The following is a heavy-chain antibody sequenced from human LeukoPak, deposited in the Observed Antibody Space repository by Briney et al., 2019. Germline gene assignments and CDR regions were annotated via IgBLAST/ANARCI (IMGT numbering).Heavy chain of an antibody. Sequence: SETLSLTCTVSGGSTNSSDSYWAWIRQPPGKGLEWIGSIFYTGSTYDKTSLKSRVTISVDTSNNHFSLKVKSVTAADAALYYCARLRRAYSAYGCFDYWGQGTLVTVSS. V-gene: IGHV4-39*02. D-gene: IGHD5-12*01. CDR3: ARLRRAYSAYGCFDY. CDR1: GGSTNSSDSY. CDR2: IFYTGST. J-gene: IGHJ4*02.